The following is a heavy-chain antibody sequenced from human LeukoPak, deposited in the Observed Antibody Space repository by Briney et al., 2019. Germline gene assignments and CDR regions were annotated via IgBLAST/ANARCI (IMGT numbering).Heavy chain of an antibody. CDR2: ISSSGSTI. Sequence: PGGSLRLSCAASGFTFSSYEMNWVRQAPGKGLEWVSYISSSGSTIYYADSVKGRFTISRDNAKNSLYLQMNSLRAEDTAVYYCAKGSHYYDSSGYLDYFDYWGQGTLVTVSS. J-gene: IGHJ4*02. CDR3: AKGSHYYDSSGYLDYFDY. V-gene: IGHV3-48*03. CDR1: GFTFSSYE. D-gene: IGHD3-22*01.